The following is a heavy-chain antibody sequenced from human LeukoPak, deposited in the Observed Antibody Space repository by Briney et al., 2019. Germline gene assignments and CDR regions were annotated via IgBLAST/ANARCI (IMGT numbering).Heavy chain of an antibody. CDR1: GVSVSTSGVG. D-gene: IGHD3-3*01. V-gene: IGHV2-5*02. Sequence: SGPTLVKPTQTLTLTCSVSGVSVSTSGVGVVWIRQPPGKALEWLTLIYWDDDRHYNPPLKSRLTITKDTSKNQVVLTMTNMDPVDTATYYCAHSIWSGYSIDAFDIWGQGTMVTVSS. J-gene: IGHJ3*02. CDR3: AHSIWSGYSIDAFDI. CDR2: IYWDDDR.